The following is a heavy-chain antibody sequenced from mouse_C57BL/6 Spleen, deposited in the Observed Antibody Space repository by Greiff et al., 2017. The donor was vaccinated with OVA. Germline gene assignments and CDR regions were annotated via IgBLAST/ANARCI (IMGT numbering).Heavy chain of an antibody. D-gene: IGHD1-1*01. J-gene: IGHJ2*01. CDR2: IHPNSGST. CDR3: ARPITTVVATHFDY. V-gene: IGHV1-64*01. CDR1: GYAFSSYW. Sequence: QVQLQQSGAELVKPGASVKISCKASGYAFSSYWMNWVKQRPGQGLEWIGMIHPNSGSTNYNEKFKSKATLTVDKSSSTAYMQLSSLTSEDSAVYYCARPITTVVATHFDYWGQGTTLTVSS.